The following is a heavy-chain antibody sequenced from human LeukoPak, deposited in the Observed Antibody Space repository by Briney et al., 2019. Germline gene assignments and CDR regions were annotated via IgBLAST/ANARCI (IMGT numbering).Heavy chain of an antibody. CDR3: ARINTAAATNN. V-gene: IGHV4-38-2*02. CDR1: GYSISSGYY. CDR2: IYHSGST. Sequence: PSETLSLTCTVSGYSISSGYYWGWIRQPPGKGLEWIGSIYHSGSTYYNPSLKSRVTISVDKSKNQFSLKLSSVTAADTAVYYCARINTAAATNNWGQGTLVTVSS. D-gene: IGHD6-13*01. J-gene: IGHJ4*02.